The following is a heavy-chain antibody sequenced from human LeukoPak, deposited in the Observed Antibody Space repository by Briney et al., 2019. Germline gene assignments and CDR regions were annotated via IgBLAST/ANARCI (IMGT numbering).Heavy chain of an antibody. D-gene: IGHD6-6*01. J-gene: IGHJ6*02. V-gene: IGHV4-39*02. CDR2: IYYSGST. Sequence: PSETLSLTCTVSGGSISSSNYYWGWIRQPPGRGLEWIGTIYYSGSTYYNPSLKSRVTIPVDTSKNQFSLKLSSVTAADTAVYYCAKDLYTGSWYYGMDVWGQGTTVTVSS. CDR3: AKDLYTGSWYYGMDV. CDR1: GGSISSSNYY.